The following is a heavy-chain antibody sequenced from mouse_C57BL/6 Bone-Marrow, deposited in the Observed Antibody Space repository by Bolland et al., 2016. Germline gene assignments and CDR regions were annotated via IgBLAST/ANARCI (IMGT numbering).Heavy chain of an antibody. Sequence: AEIRNKANNHATYYAESVKGRFTISRDDSKSSVYLQMNSLRAEDTGFYYCTRDGFAYWGQGTLV. J-gene: IGHJ3*01. V-gene: IGHV6-6*01. CDR3: TRDGFAY. CDR2: IRNKANNHAT.